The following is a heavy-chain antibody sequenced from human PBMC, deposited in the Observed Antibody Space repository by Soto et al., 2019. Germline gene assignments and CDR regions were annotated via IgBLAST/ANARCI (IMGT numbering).Heavy chain of an antibody. V-gene: IGHV1-18*01. CDR3: ARGAAKINYGVDV. CDR1: GYTFTTYT. CDR2: ISTYSGYT. J-gene: IGHJ6*02. Sequence: QVQLVQSGAEVKKPGASVKVSCKASGYTFTTYTINWVRQAPGQGLEWMGWISTYSGYTNYAQNLQGRVTMTTDTSTSTASMELRSLKSDDTAVYYCARGAAKINYGVDVWGQGTTVTVSS. D-gene: IGHD5-18*01.